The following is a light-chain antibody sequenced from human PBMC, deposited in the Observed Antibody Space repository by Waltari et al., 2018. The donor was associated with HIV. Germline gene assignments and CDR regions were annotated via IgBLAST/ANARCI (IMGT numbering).Light chain of an antibody. CDR1: RPTIGANYD. Sequence: QSVLTQPPSVSGAPGQRVTISCTGSRPTIGANYDVHWYQQFPGTAPKLLLPGNNDRPSGVPDRFSGSRSGTSASLAITGLQADDEADYYCQSYDSSLSGSVVFGGGTKLTVL. J-gene: IGLJ2*01. CDR3: QSYDSSLSGSVV. CDR2: GNN. V-gene: IGLV1-40*01.